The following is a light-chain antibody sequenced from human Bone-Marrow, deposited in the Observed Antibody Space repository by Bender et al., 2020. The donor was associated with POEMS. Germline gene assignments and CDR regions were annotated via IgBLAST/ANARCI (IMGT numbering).Light chain of an antibody. CDR1: NSDVGSYNL. CDR2: EVN. J-gene: IGLJ2*01. Sequence: QSALTQPASVSGSPGQSITISCTGTNSDVGSYNLVSWYQQYPGKAPKLMIYEVNRRPSGVPDRFSGSKSDNTASLTVSGLQAEDEADYYCSSYAGSNNAVVFGGGTKLTVL. V-gene: IGLV2-8*01. CDR3: SSYAGSNNAVV.